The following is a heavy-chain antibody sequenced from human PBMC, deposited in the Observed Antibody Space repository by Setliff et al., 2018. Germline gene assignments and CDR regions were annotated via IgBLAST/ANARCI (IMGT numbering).Heavy chain of an antibody. Sequence: GGSLRLSCAASGFNFSIFAMTWVRQAPGKGLEWVSGISHSGGTTYYADSVKGRFTISRDNSKNSLYLQMNSLRGEDTAVYHCTRDQDYYGMDVWGQGTTVTVSS. CDR3: TRDQDYYGMDV. J-gene: IGHJ6*02. V-gene: IGHV3-23*01. CDR2: ISHSGGTT. CDR1: GFNFSIFA.